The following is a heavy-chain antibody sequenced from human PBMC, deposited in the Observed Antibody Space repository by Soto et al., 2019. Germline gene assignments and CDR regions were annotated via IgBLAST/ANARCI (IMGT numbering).Heavy chain of an antibody. CDR2: IYYSGST. Sequence: QVQLQESGPGLVKPSQTLSLTCTVSGGSISSGGYFWSWIRQHPGKGLEWIGYIYYSGSTYYNPSRKSRVTITVDTSKSQFSLKLSSVTAADTAVYYCARDRYYYDSYWHYYGMDVWGQGTTVTVSS. J-gene: IGHJ6*02. D-gene: IGHD3-22*01. CDR1: GGSISSGGYF. V-gene: IGHV4-31*03. CDR3: ARDRYYYDSYWHYYGMDV.